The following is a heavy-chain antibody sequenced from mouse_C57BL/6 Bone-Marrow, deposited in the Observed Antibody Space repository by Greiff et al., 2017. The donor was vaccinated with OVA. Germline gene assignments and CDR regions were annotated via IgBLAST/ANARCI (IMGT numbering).Heavy chain of an antibody. D-gene: IGHD2-3*01. V-gene: IGHV1-54*01. CDR2: INPGSGGT. Sequence: QVQLQQSGAELVRPGTSVKVSCKASGYAFTNYLIEWVKQRPGQGLEWIGVINPGSGGTNYNEKFKGKATLTADKSSSTAYMQLSSLTSEDSAVYFCARRGDDGYYGWFAYWGQGTLVTVSA. CDR3: ARRGDDGYYGWFAY. J-gene: IGHJ3*01. CDR1: GYAFTNYL.